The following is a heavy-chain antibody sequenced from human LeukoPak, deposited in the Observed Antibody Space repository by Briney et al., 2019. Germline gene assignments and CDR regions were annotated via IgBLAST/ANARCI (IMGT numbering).Heavy chain of an antibody. J-gene: IGHJ6*04. V-gene: IGHV3-73*01. Sequence: PGGALKLSCAASGFTFSGSAMHWVRQASGKGLEWVGRIRSKANSYATAYAASVKGRFTISRDDSKNTAYLQVNSLKTEDTAVYYCTRHGDIVVVPAAISYYYYGMDVGGKGTTVTVSS. CDR2: IRSKANSYAT. CDR1: GFTFSGSA. D-gene: IGHD2-2*01. CDR3: TRHGDIVVVPAAISYYYYGMDV.